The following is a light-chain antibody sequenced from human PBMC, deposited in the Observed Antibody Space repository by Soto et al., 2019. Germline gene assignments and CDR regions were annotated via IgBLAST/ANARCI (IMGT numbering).Light chain of an antibody. CDR2: VVT. CDR3: SSYTTSSTYV. J-gene: IGLJ1*01. V-gene: IGLV2-14*01. CDR1: SSDAGGYNY. Sequence: QSALTQPASVSGSPGQSITISCTGTSSDAGGYNYVSWYQQHPGKAPKIIIYVVTNRPSGVSNRFSGSKSGNTASLTISGLQAEDEADYYCSSYTTSSTYVFGTGTKLTVL.